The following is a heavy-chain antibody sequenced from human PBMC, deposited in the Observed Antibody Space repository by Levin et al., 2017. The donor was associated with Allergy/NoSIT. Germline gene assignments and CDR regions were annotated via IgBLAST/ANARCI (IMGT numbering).Heavy chain of an antibody. CDR2: IYYSGST. D-gene: IGHD1-20*01. CDR1: GGSISSYY. J-gene: IGHJ4*02. CDR3: ARHNNWNDGPPYY. V-gene: IGHV4-59*08. Sequence: SETLSLTCTVSGGSISSYYWSWIRQPPGKGLEWIGYIYYSGSTNYNPSLKSRVTISVDTSKNQFSLKLSSVTAADTAVYYCARHNNWNDGPPYYWGQGTLVTVSS.